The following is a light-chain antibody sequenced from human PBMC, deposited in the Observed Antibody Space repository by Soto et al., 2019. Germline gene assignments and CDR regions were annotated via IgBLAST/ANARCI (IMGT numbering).Light chain of an antibody. J-gene: IGKJ4*01. V-gene: IGKV1-9*01. CDR2: AAS. Sequence: LSSAAVKRGTISYQLSQSIVNSLAWYQHKPGKAPKLLIYAASNWARGVPERFSASGSGTEFTLTISSLQPEDFATYYCQQFYDYPLTFGGGSNV. CDR1: QSIVNS. CDR3: QQFYDYPLT.